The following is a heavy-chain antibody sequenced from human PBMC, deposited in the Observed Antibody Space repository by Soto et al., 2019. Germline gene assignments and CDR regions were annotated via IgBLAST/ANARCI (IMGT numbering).Heavy chain of an antibody. D-gene: IGHD5-18*01. V-gene: IGHV1-69*13. CDR2: IIPIFGTA. CDR1: GGTFSSYA. J-gene: IGHJ4*02. Sequence: GASVKVSCKASGGTFSSYAISWVRQAPGQGLEWMGGIIPIFGTANYAQKFQGRVTITADESTSTAYMELSSLRSEDTAVYYCARVLDSDVDTAMVKDYWGQGTLVTVSS. CDR3: ARVLDSDVDTAMVKDY.